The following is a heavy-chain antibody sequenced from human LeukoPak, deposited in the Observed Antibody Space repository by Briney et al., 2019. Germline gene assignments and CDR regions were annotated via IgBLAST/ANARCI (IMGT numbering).Heavy chain of an antibody. CDR3: AKEPPSYDLRSAYYVA. Sequence: GGSLRLSCAASGFTSSSYIMSWVRQAPGKGLEWVSSITGSGGLIYYADSVKGRFTISRDNSKNTLYVQMKSLRVGDTAVYYCAKEPPSYDLRSAYYVAWGQGTLVTVSS. CDR1: GFTSSSYI. V-gene: IGHV3-23*01. D-gene: IGHD3-3*01. CDR2: ITGSGGLI. J-gene: IGHJ5*02.